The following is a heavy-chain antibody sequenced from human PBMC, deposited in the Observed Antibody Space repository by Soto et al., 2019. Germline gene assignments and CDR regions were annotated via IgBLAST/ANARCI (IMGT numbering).Heavy chain of an antibody. D-gene: IGHD1-1*01. J-gene: IGHJ4*02. Sequence: EVQLVESGGGLVQPGGSLRLSCAASGFTFSGSWMHWVRQAPGKGLVWVSRISSDGSSTTYADSVKGRFTISRDNAKNMLYLQRNSLRGEDTAVYYCATAGTGTLTYWGQGTLATVSS. CDR1: GFTFSGSW. CDR2: ISSDGSST. V-gene: IGHV3-74*03. CDR3: ATAGTGTLTY.